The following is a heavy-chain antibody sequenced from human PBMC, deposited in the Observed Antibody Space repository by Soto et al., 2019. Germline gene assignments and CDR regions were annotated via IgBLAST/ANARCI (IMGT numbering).Heavy chain of an antibody. Sequence: SVKVSCKASGGTFSSYAISWVRQAPGQGLEWMGGIIPIFGTANYAQKFQGRVTITADESTSTAYMELSSLRSEDTAVYYSARSVIVVVTGGYNWSDPWGQGTLVTVSS. CDR1: GGTFSSYA. CDR2: IIPIFGTA. CDR3: ARSVIVVVTGGYNWSDP. J-gene: IGHJ5*02. V-gene: IGHV1-69*13. D-gene: IGHD3-22*01.